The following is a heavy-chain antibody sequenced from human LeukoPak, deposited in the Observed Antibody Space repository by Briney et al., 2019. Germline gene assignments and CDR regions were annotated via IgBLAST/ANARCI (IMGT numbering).Heavy chain of an antibody. CDR1: GYSISSGYY. CDR3: ARLLAAAPFDY. D-gene: IGHD6-13*01. V-gene: IGHV4-38-2*02. Sequence: PSETLSLTCTVSGYSISSGYYWGWIRQPPGQGLEWIGSIYHSGSTYYNPSLKSRVTISVDTSKNQFSLKLSSVTAADTAVYYCARLLAAAPFDYWGQGTLVTVSS. J-gene: IGHJ4*02. CDR2: IYHSGST.